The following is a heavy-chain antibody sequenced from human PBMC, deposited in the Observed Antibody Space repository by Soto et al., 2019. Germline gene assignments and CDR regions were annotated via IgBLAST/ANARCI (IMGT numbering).Heavy chain of an antibody. CDR3: ARAPDYYDRSGYYVFDY. J-gene: IGHJ4*02. V-gene: IGHV4-30-4*01. Sequence: QVQLQESGPGLVKPSQTLSLTCTVSGGSISSGDYYWSWIRQPPGKGLEWIGYIYYSGSTYYNPSLKSRVTISVDTSKNQFSLKLSSVTAADTAVYYCARAPDYYDRSGYYVFDYWGQGTLVTVSS. CDR2: IYYSGST. D-gene: IGHD3-22*01. CDR1: GGSISSGDYY.